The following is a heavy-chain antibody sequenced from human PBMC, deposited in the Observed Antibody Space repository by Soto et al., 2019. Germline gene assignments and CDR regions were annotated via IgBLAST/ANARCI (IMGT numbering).Heavy chain of an antibody. CDR2: IYYSGST. D-gene: IGHD1-1*01. V-gene: IGHV4-59*01. CDR1: GGSISSYY. Sequence: PSETLSLTCTVSGGSISSYYWSWIRQPPGKGLEWIGYIYYSGSTSYNPSLKSRVTISVDTSKNQFSLKLSSVTAADTAVYYCARTTGAVGYYYYGMDVWGQGTTVTVSS. CDR3: ARTTGAVGYYYYGMDV. J-gene: IGHJ6*02.